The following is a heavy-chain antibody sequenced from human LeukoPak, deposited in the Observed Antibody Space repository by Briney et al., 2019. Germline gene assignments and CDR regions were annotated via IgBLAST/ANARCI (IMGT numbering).Heavy chain of an antibody. CDR1: GGTFSGYA. CDR3: ARGEVMYSPPAH. V-gene: IGHV1-69*05. J-gene: IGHJ1*01. D-gene: IGHD3-3*01. CDR2: IIPIFGTA. Sequence: SLKVSCKASGGTFSGYAISWVRQAPGQGLEWMRGIIPIFGTANYAQKFQGSVTITTDESTSTAYMELSSLRSEDTAVYYCARGEVMYSPPAHWGQGTLVTVSS.